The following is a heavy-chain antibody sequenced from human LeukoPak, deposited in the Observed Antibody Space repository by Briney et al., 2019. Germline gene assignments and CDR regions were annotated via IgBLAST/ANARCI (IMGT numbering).Heavy chain of an antibody. J-gene: IGHJ4*02. CDR3: ARGSGSYSSDY. CDR1: GGSISSYY. Sequence: SETLSLTCTVSGGSISSYYWSWIRQPPGKGLEWIGYIYYSGSTYYNPSLKSRVTISVDTSKNQFSLKLSSVTAADTAVYYCARGSGSYSSDYWGQGTLVTVSS. V-gene: IGHV4-30-4*01. D-gene: IGHD3-10*01. CDR2: IYYSGST.